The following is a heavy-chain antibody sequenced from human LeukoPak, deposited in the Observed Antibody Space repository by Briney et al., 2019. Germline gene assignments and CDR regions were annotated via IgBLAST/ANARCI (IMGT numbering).Heavy chain of an antibody. V-gene: IGHV3-21*01. Sequence: GGPLRLSCAASLFTFSSYSMNWVRQAPGKGLEWVSSISSSNSYIYYADSVKGRFTISRDNAKNSLYLQMNSLRAEDTAVYYCTRVRPWRSYPTDSYYYAMDVWGQGTTVTVSS. D-gene: IGHD1-26*01. CDR2: ISSSNSYI. CDR3: TRVRPWRSYPTDSYYYAMDV. CDR1: LFTFSSYS. J-gene: IGHJ6*01.